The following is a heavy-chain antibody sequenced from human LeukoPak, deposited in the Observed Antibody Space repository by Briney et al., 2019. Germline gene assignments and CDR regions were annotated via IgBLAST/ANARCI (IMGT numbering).Heavy chain of an antibody. J-gene: IGHJ6*02. CDR2: IYYSGST. CDR1: GGSISGYY. CDR3: AREGTSSHRTDV. Sequence: SETLSLTCTVSGGSISGYYWSWIRQPPGKGLEWIGYIYYSGSTKYNPSLKSRVTISVDTSRTQFSLKLSSVTAADTAVYYCAREGTSSHRTDVWGQGTTVTVSS. V-gene: IGHV4-59*01. D-gene: IGHD2-2*01.